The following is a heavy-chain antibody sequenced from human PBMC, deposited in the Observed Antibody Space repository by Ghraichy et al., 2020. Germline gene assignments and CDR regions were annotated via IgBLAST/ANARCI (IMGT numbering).Heavy chain of an antibody. J-gene: IGHJ4*02. CDR2: IKSNGSST. V-gene: IGHV3-74*01. D-gene: IGHD2-15*01. CDR1: GFTLSNYW. CDR3: AREYCRGGRCYFGTGGSHFDY. Sequence: GGSLRLSCAASGFTLSNYWMHWVSLAPGKGLVWVSRIKSNGSSTSYADSVKGRFTISRDNAKNTLYLKMNSLRAEDTAVYYCAREYCRGGRCYFGTGGSHFDYWCQGTLVTVSS.